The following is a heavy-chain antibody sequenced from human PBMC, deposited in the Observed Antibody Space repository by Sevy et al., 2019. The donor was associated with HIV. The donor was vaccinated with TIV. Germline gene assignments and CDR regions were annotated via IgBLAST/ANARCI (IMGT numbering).Heavy chain of an antibody. CDR3: ARTMWSSRTAFGGIATDDPFDI. Sequence: GGSLRLSCAASGFTFSTYWMTWVRQAPGKGLEWAANINQDGNEKYYVDSVKGRFTISRDNAKNSLYLQMNSLRAEDTAVYFCARTMWSSRTAFGGIATDDPFDIWGQGTLVTVSS. D-gene: IGHD3-10*01. CDR1: GFTFSTYW. V-gene: IGHV3-7*01. CDR2: INQDGNEK. J-gene: IGHJ3*02.